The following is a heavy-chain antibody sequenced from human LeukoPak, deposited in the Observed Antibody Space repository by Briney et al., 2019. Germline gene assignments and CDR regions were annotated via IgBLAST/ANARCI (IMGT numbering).Heavy chain of an antibody. CDR3: AKLVVAAAGKVPHFDY. Sequence: GGSLRLSCAASGFTFSSYAMSWVRRAPGKGLEWVSAISGSGGSTYYADSVKGRFTISRDNSKNTLYLQMNSLRAGDTAVYYCAKLVVAAAGKVPHFDYWGQGTLVTVSS. D-gene: IGHD6-13*01. J-gene: IGHJ4*02. CDR1: GFTFSSYA. V-gene: IGHV3-23*01. CDR2: ISGSGGST.